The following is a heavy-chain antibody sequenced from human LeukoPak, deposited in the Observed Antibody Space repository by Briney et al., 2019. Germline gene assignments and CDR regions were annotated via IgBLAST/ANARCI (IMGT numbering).Heavy chain of an antibody. D-gene: IGHD6-13*01. CDR2: ISGDDGRT. CDR3: AKPAYRSSWTQYYFDN. V-gene: IGHV3-23*01. Sequence: GGSLRLSCAGSGFTFSSYALTWVRQAPGKGLEWVSVISGDDGRTVYADSVKGRFTISRDNSKNTLYLLMNSLRAEDTAVYYCAKPAYRSSWTQYYFDNWGQGTLVTVSS. J-gene: IGHJ4*02. CDR1: GFTFSSYA.